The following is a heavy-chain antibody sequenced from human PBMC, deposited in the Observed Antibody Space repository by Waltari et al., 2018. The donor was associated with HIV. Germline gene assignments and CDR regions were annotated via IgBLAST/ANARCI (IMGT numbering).Heavy chain of an antibody. Sequence: QVQLQQWGAGLLKPSETLSLTCAVYGGSFSGYYWSWMRQPPGKGLEWIGEINHSGSTNYNPSLKSRVTISVDTSKNQFSLKLSSVTAADTAVYYCARGRPISFGGVIVERDLDYWGQGTLVTVSS. J-gene: IGHJ4*02. CDR1: GGSFSGYY. V-gene: IGHV4-34*01. CDR2: INHSGST. D-gene: IGHD3-16*02. CDR3: ARGRPISFGGVIVERDLDY.